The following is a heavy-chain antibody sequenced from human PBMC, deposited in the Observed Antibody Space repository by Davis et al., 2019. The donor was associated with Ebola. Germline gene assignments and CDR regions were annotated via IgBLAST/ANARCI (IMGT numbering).Heavy chain of an antibody. CDR3: TTSDSRWLGLDY. CDR1: GFTFSNAW. J-gene: IGHJ4*02. V-gene: IGHV3-15*01. CDR2: IKSKTDGGTT. Sequence: GESLKISCAASGFTFSNAWMSWVRQAPGKGLEWVGRIKSKTDGGTTDYAAPVKGRFTISRDDSKNTLYLQMNSLKTEDTAVYYCTTSDSRWLGLDYWGQGTLVTVSS. D-gene: IGHD6-13*01.